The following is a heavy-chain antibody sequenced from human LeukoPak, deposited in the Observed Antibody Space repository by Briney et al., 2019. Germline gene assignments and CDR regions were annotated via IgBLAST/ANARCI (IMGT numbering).Heavy chain of an antibody. CDR2: ISHDGDNK. Sequence: PGRSLRLSCAVSGFTFSGYAMHWGRQAPGKGLEGVAVISHDGDNKYFADSVKGRFTISRDNSKNTHYLQMNSLRVEDTAVYYCARVPCSSASCYNDFFDYWGQGTLVTVSS. CDR3: ARVPCSSASCYNDFFDY. V-gene: IGHV3-30*04. J-gene: IGHJ4*02. CDR1: GFTFSGYA. D-gene: IGHD2-2*02.